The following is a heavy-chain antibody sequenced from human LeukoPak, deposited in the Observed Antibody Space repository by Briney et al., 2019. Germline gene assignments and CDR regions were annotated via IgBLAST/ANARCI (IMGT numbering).Heavy chain of an antibody. D-gene: IGHD6-13*01. CDR3: AREGSPRYRIVV. V-gene: IGHV3-48*03. CDR1: GFTFSSYE. CDR2: ISSSGSTI. Sequence: GGSLRLSCPAYGFTFSSYEMNWVRQAPGKGLEWVSYISSSGSTIYYADSVKGRFAISRDNAKNSLYLQMNSLRAEDTAVYYCAREGSPRYRIVVWGQGTMVTVSS. J-gene: IGHJ3*01.